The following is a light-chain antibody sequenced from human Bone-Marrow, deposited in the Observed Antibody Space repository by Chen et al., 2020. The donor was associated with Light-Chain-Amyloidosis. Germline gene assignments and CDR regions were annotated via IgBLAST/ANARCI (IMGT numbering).Light chain of an antibody. V-gene: IGKV3-20*01. CDR1: QTISSNY. CDR3: QQYGTSPLT. Sequence: EIVLTQSPGTLSLSPGEGANLSCRASQTISSNYLPWYQQKFGQAPRLLIYGSSSRATGIPDRFTGSGSGTDFTLTINRLEPEDFAMYYCQQYGTSPLTFGGGTNVEIK. CDR2: GSS. J-gene: IGKJ4*01.